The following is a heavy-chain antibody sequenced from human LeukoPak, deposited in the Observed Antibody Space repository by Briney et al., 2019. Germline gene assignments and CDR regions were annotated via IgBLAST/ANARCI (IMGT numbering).Heavy chain of an antibody. D-gene: IGHD2-2*01. CDR3: ARAPLHLAMYHYFDY. Sequence: GRSLRLSCAASGFTFSTYSMNWVRQAPGKGLEWVSYISTSSSYIHYADSVNGRFTISRDNAKKSLFLQMNSLRAEDTAVYYCARAPLHLAMYHYFDYWGQGTLVTVSS. CDR1: GFTFSTYS. CDR2: ISTSSSYI. V-gene: IGHV3-21*01. J-gene: IGHJ4*02.